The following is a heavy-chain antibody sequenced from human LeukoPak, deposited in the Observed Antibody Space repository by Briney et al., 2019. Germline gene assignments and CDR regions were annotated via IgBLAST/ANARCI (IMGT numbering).Heavy chain of an antibody. CDR3: ARAIVGTENFDY. Sequence: GGSLRLSCEASGFSFTIHAMHWVRQAPGKGLEWGAVVSHDGSTQYYTDSVRGRFTISRDNSKSTFYLQMNRLRTDDTAVYYCARAIVGTENFDYWGQGTLVTVSS. CDR2: VSHDGSTQ. D-gene: IGHD5-12*01. V-gene: IGHV3-30*10. J-gene: IGHJ4*02. CDR1: GFSFTIHA.